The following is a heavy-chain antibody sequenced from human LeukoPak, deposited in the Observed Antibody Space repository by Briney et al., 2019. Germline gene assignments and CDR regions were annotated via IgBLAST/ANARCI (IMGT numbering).Heavy chain of an antibody. CDR1: GFTVRSNY. D-gene: IGHD6-13*01. CDR3: ARANSSSWHYFDD. V-gene: IGHV3-66*01. CDR2: IYSGGST. Sequence: GGSLRLSCAASGFTVRSNYMSWVRQAPGKGLEWVSVIYSGGSTYYADSVKGRFTISRDNSKNTVYLHMNSLRAEDTAVFYCARANSSSWHYFDDWGQGTLVTVSS. J-gene: IGHJ4*02.